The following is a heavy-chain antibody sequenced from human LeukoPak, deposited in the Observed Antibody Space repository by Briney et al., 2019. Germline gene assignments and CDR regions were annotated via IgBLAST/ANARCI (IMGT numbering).Heavy chain of an antibody. V-gene: IGHV3-30*18. CDR2: ISYDGSNK. J-gene: IGHJ4*02. CDR3: GKGDPLYGKNFDY. Sequence: PGGSLRLSCAASGFTFSSYGMHWVRQAPGKGLEWVAVISYDGSNKYYADSVKGRFTISRDNSKNTLYLQMNSLRAEDTAVYYCGKGDPLYGKNFDYWGQGTLVTVSS. D-gene: IGHD3-16*01. CDR1: GFTFSSYG.